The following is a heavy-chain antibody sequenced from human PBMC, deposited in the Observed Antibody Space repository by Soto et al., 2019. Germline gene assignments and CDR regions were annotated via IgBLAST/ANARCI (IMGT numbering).Heavy chain of an antibody. CDR3: ASEGYGGNGVCSKYYGMDV. CDR1: GYMFTSYG. D-gene: IGHD2-8*01. Sequence: QVQLVQSGAEVKKPGASVKVSCKASGYMFTSYGISWVRQAPGQGLEWMGWISAYNGNTNYAEKSKGRVTLTADTYTSAAYMELRRLRPDDTAVYYCASEGYGGNGVCSKYYGMDVWGQGTTVTVSS. CDR2: ISAYNGNT. J-gene: IGHJ6*02. V-gene: IGHV1-18*01.